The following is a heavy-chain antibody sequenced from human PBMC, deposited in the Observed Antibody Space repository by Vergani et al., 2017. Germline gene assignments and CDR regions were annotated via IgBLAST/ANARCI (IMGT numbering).Heavy chain of an antibody. Sequence: EVQLVESGGGLVQPGRSLRLSCAASGFTFDDYAMHWVRQAPGKGLEWVSGISWNSGSKGYAYTVKGRFTTSRVNAKNSLFRQMNSLRAEDTALYYCAKDIGNLWSGNYYYGMDVWGQGTTVTVSS. CDR2: ISWNSGSK. V-gene: IGHV3-9*01. D-gene: IGHD3-3*01. J-gene: IGHJ6*02. CDR1: GFTFDDYA. CDR3: AKDIGNLWSGNYYYGMDV.